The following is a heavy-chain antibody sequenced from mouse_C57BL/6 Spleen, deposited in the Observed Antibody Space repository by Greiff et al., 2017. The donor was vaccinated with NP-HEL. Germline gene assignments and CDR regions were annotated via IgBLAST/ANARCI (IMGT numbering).Heavy chain of an antibody. CDR3: ARVPYYYGSPYWYFDV. CDR1: GYSITSGYY. J-gene: IGHJ1*03. V-gene: IGHV3-6*01. D-gene: IGHD1-1*01. Sequence: EVQLQQSGPGLVKPSQSLSLTCSVTGYSITSGYYWNWIRQFPGNKLEWMGYISYDGSNNYNPSLKNRISITRDTSKNQFFLKLNSVTTEDTATYYCARVPYYYGSPYWYFDVWGTGTTVTVSS. CDR2: ISYDGSN.